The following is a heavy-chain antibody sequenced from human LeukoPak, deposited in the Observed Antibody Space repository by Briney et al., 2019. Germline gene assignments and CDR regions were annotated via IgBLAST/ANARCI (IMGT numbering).Heavy chain of an antibody. CDR3: ASIAVAGTLDY. Sequence: SETLSLTCTVSGGSISSYYWSWIRQPPGKGLEWIGYISYSGNTNYNPSLKSRVTISVDTSKNQFSLKLSSVTAADTAVYYCASIAVAGTLDYWGQGTLVTVSS. CDR1: GGSISSYY. J-gene: IGHJ4*02. D-gene: IGHD6-19*01. CDR2: ISYSGNT. V-gene: IGHV4-59*08.